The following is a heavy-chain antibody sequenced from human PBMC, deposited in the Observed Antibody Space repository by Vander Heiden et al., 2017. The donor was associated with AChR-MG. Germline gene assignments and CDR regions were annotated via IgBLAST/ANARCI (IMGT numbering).Heavy chain of an antibody. Sequence: QVQLVESGGGVVQPGRSLRLSWAASGFPFSSYARHGVRQAPGKGLEWVAVISYDGSNKYYADSVKGRFTISRDNSKNTLYLQMNSLRAEDTAVYYCARDVGYCSSTSCYPRYYFDYWGQGTLVTVSS. CDR1: GFPFSSYA. CDR2: ISYDGSNK. CDR3: ARDVGYCSSTSCYPRYYFDY. V-gene: IGHV3-30-3*01. D-gene: IGHD2-2*01. J-gene: IGHJ4*02.